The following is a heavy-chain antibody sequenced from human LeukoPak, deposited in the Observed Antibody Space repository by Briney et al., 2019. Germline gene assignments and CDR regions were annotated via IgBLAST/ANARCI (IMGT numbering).Heavy chain of an antibody. J-gene: IGHJ4*02. D-gene: IGHD1-26*01. V-gene: IGHV1-69*02. CDR1: GGTFSSYT. CDR2: IIPILGIA. CDR3: ARAGGSYQPSDY. Sequence: SVKVSCKASGGTFSSYTISWVRQAPGQGLEWMGRIIPILGIANYAQKFQGRVTITADKSTSTAYMELSSLRSEDTAVYYCARAGGSYQPSDYWGQGTLVTVSS.